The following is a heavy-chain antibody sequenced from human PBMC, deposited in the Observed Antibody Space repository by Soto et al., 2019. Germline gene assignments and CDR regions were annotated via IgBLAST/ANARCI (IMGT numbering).Heavy chain of an antibody. V-gene: IGHV3-53*01. D-gene: IGHD3-10*01. J-gene: IGHJ6*02. CDR2: IYNDGTT. Sequence: EVQLEESGGGLIQPGGSLRLSCTASGLSVRNNYMSWVRQAPGMGLEWVSVIYNDGTTYYADSVKGRFTLSRDTSNNTLSLQMESLRAEDTAVYYCVRPLPSGRNYGMDVWGQGTTVTVSS. CDR1: GLSVRNNY. CDR3: VRPLPSGRNYGMDV.